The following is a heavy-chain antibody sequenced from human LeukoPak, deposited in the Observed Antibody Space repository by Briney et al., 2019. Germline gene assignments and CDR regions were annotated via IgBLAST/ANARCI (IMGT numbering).Heavy chain of an antibody. D-gene: IGHD6-6*01. V-gene: IGHV4-59*08. J-gene: IGHJ3*02. Sequence: KPSETLSLTCAVYGGSIIGYYWSWLRQPPGKGLEWIGYIYYSGSTNYNPSLKSRLTISIDTSENQFSLKLSSVTATDTAVCYCAREYSSSSGRRAFDIWGQGTMVTVSS. CDR2: IYYSGST. CDR1: GGSIIGYY. CDR3: AREYSSSSGRRAFDI.